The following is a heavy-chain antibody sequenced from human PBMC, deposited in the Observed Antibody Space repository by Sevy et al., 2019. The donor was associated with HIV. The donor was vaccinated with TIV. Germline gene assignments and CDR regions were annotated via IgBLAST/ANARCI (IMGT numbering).Heavy chain of an antibody. CDR1: GFNFRSYD. D-gene: IGHD6-19*01. Sequence: ASVKVSCEASGFNFRSYDIYWVRQAPGQGLEWMGWMNTNTGNTGFAQKFQGRVTMTRNSSISTAYMELSNLRSEDTAVYYCARDTSGYSNGWYPYYNYYGLDVWGQGTTVTVSS. CDR3: ARDTSGYSNGWYPYYNYYGLDV. V-gene: IGHV1-8*02. J-gene: IGHJ6*02. CDR2: MNTNTGNT.